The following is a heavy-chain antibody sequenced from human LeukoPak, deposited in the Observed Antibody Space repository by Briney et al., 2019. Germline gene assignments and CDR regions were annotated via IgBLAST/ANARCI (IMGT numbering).Heavy chain of an antibody. CDR2: INPNSGGT. D-gene: IGHD3-22*01. V-gene: IGHV1-2*06. CDR1: GYTFTGYY. J-gene: IGHJ5*02. Sequence: ASVKVSYKASGYTFTGYYMHWVRQAPGQGLEWMGRINPNSGGTNYAQRFQGRVTMTRDTSISTAYMELSRLRSDDTAVYYCAATDLRYYYDSLKFDPWGQGTLVTVSS. CDR3: AATDLRYYYDSLKFDP.